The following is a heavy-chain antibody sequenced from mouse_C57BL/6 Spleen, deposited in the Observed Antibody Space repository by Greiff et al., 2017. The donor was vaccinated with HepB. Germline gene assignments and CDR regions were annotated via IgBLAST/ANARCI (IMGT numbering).Heavy chain of an antibody. CDR3: ARGYYAMDY. CDR2: IYPGDGDT. Sequence: VQLQQSGPELVKPGASVKISCKASGYAFSSSWMNWVKQRPGKGLEWIGRIYPGDGDTNYNGKFKGKATLTADKSSSKAYMQLSSLTSEDSAVYFCARGYYAMDYWGQGTSVTVSS. CDR1: GYAFSSSW. V-gene: IGHV1-82*01. J-gene: IGHJ4*01.